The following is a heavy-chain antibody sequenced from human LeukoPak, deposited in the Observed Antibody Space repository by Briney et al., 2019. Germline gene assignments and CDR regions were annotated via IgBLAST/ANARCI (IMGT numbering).Heavy chain of an antibody. D-gene: IGHD3-22*01. CDR2: IYYRGST. J-gene: IGHJ4*02. CDR3: ARYYDSSGSLLDY. V-gene: IGHV4-31*03. CDR1: GGSTSSGDYY. Sequence: KTSETLSLTCTVSGGSTSSGDYYWSWIRQHPGKGLEWIGYIYYRGSTYYNPSLRSRVTISVDTSKNQFSLKLSSVTAADTAVYYCARYYDSSGSLLDYWGQGTLVTVSS.